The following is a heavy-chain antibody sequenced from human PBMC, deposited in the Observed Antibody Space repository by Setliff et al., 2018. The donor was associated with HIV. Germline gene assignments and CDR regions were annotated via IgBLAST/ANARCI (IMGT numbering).Heavy chain of an antibody. J-gene: IGHJ6*03. CDR1: GYSISSGYY. D-gene: IGHD5-12*01. V-gene: IGHV4-38-2*02. CDR2: IYHSGST. Sequence: SETLSLTCTVSGYSISSGYYWGWIRQPPGKGLEWIGSIYHSGSTYYNPSLKSRVTISVDTSKNQFSLKLSSVTAADTAVYYCARQGGYSGYGFYYYYYYMDVWGKGTTGTSP. CDR3: ARQGGYSGYGFYYYYYYMDV.